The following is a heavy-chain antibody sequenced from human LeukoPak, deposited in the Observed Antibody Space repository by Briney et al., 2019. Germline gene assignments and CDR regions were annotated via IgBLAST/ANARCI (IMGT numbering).Heavy chain of an antibody. CDR2: FDPEDGET. CDR1: GYTLTELS. CDR3: ATADYDILTGYSYYGMDV. V-gene: IGHV1-24*01. D-gene: IGHD3-9*01. Sequence: ASVKVSCKVSGYTLTELSMHWVRQAPGKGLEWMGGFDPEDGETIYAQEFQGRVTMTEDTSTDTAYMELSSLRSEDTAVYYCATADYDILTGYSYYGMDVWGQGTTVTVSS. J-gene: IGHJ6*02.